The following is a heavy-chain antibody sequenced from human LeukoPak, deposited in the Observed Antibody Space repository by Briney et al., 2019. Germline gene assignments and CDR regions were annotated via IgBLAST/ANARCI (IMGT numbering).Heavy chain of an antibody. CDR3: ARDPYSGAYGSDYYYYMDV. D-gene: IGHD1-26*01. V-gene: IGHV3-21*01. CDR1: GFTFDEYA. Sequence: GGSLRLSCAASGFTFDEYAMHWVRQAPGKGLEWVSSITSSGSHIFYADSVKGRFTISRDNADNSLYLQMNSLRAEDTAVYFCARDPYSGAYGSDYYYYMDVWGKGTTVTVSS. CDR2: ITSSGSHI. J-gene: IGHJ6*03.